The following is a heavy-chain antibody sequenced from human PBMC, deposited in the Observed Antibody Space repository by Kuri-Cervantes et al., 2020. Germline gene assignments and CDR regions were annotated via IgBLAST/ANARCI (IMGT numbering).Heavy chain of an antibody. CDR3: AHSRFLEWLHDAFDI. CDR2: IYWDDDE. D-gene: IGHD3-3*01. V-gene: IGHV2-5*02. Sequence: SGPTLVKPTQTLTLTCSFSGFSLSSRGVGVGWIRQPPGKALEWLALIYWDDDERYRPSLRSRLTITKDTSKNQVVLTMTNMDPVDTATYYCAHSRFLEWLHDAFDIWGQGTMVTVSS. CDR1: GFSLSSRGVG. J-gene: IGHJ3*02.